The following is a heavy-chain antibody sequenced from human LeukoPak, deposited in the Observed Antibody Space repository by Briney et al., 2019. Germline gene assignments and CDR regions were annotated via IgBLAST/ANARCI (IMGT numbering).Heavy chain of an antibody. J-gene: IGHJ4*02. V-gene: IGHV3-21*01. Sequence: GGSLRLSCAASGFTFSSYSMNWVRQAPGKGLEWVSSISSSSSYIDYADSVKGRFTISRDNAKNSLYLQMNGLRVEDTAVYYCARGYYYDSSVDKYWGQGTLVTVSS. CDR1: GFTFSSYS. CDR3: ARGYYYDSSVDKY. CDR2: ISSSSSYI. D-gene: IGHD3-22*01.